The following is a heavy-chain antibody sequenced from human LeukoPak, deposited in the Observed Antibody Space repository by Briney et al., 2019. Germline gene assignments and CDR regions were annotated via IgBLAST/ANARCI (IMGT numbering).Heavy chain of an antibody. D-gene: IGHD3-22*01. J-gene: IGHJ4*02. CDR3: ARVPHYYDSSGYYYDPGYFDY. CDR2: IYPGDSDT. V-gene: IGHV5-51*01. CDR1: GYIFTSYW. Sequence: GESLKISCKGSGYIFTSYWIGWVRPLPGKGLEWMGIIYPGDSDTRYSPSFQGQVTISADKSISTAYLQWSSLKASDTAMYYCARVPHYYDSSGYYYDPGYFDYWGQGTLVTVSS.